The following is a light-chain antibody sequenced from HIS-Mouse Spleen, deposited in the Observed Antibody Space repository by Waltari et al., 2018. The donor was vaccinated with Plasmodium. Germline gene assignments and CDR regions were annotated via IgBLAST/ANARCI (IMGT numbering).Light chain of an antibody. CDR3: QQRSNWMYT. V-gene: IGKV3-11*01. CDR2: DAS. Sequence: EIVLTQSPATLSLSPGERASQSVSSYLAWYQQKPGPAPRLLIYDASNGATGIPARFSGSGSGTDFTLTISSLEPEDFAVYYCQQRSNWMYTFGQGTKLEIK. J-gene: IGKJ2*01. CDR1: QSVSSY.